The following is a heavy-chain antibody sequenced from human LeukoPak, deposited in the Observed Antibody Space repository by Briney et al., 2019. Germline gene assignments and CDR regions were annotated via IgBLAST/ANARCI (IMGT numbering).Heavy chain of an antibody. CDR3: ARDPVGGITIFGVAEYYFDY. V-gene: IGHV1-2*02. Sequence: GASVKVSCKASGYTFTGYYMHWVRQAPGQGLEWMGWINPNSGGTNYAQKFQGRVTMTRDTSISTAYMEQSRLRSDDTAVYYCARDPVGGITIFGVAEYYFDYWGQGTLVTVSS. J-gene: IGHJ4*02. CDR1: GYTFTGYY. D-gene: IGHD3-3*01. CDR2: INPNSGGT.